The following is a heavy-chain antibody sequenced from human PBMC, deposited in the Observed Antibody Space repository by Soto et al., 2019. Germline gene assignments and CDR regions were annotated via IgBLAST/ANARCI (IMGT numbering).Heavy chain of an antibody. J-gene: IGHJ6*02. V-gene: IGHV1-69*02. D-gene: IGHD6-19*01. CDR2: VIPILGIA. CDR3: ARLLAVALRYGMDV. CDR1: GGTFSSYT. Sequence: QVQLVQSGAEVKKPGSSVKVSCKASGGTFSSYTISWVRQAPGQGLEWMGSVIPILGIANYAQTFQGRVTITAHKSTSTAYMELSSLRSEDTAVYYWARLLAVALRYGMDVWGQGTTFTVSS.